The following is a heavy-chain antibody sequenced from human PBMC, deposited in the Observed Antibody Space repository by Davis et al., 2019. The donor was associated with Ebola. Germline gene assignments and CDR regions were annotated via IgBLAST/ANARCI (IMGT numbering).Heavy chain of an antibody. V-gene: IGHV6-1*01. CDR2: TYYRSKWNV. CDR3: ARDPPYDQGYDY. J-gene: IGHJ4*02. CDR1: GDSVSSNRAA. D-gene: IGHD3-22*01. Sequence: SQTLSLTCVISGDSVSSNRAAWNWIRQSPSRGLEWLGRTYYRSKWNVDYAVSVKSRITINADTSKNQSSLQLNSVTPEDTAVYYCARDPPYDQGYDYWGQGTLVTVSS.